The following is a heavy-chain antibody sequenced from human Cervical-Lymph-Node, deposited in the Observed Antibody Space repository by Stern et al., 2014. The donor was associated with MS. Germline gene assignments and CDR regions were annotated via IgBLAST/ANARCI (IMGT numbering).Heavy chain of an antibody. CDR3: ARATGAATAVLH. CDR1: GGSINPYF. CDR2: ISYRGIT. V-gene: IGHV4-59*01. D-gene: IGHD1-14*01. J-gene: IGHJ4*02. Sequence: QVQLVESGPGLVKPSETLSLTCSVSGGSINPYFWTWIRQSPGTGPAWIGYISYRGITTYNPSLASRVTVSLDASKNQISLKLNSVTTADTAVYYCARATGAATAVLHWGQGTLVTVSS.